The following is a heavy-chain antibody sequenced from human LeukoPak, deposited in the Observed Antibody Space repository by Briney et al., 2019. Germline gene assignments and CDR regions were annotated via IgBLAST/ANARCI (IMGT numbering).Heavy chain of an antibody. J-gene: IGHJ4*02. CDR2: IRYDGSNK. CDR1: GFTFSSYG. CDR3: HSSGYYGFDY. D-gene: IGHD3-22*01. V-gene: IGHV3-30*02. Sequence: PGGSLRLSCAASGFTFSSYGMHWVCQAPGKGLEWVAFIRYDGSNKYYADSVKGRFTISRDNSKNTLYLQMNSLRAEDTAVYYGHSSGYYGFDYWGQGTLVTVSS.